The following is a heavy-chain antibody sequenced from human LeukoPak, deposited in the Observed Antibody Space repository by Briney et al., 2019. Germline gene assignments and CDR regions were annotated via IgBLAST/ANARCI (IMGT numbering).Heavy chain of an antibody. D-gene: IGHD2-2*01. Sequence: GGSLRLSCAASGFTFSSYGMHWVRQAPGKGLEWVAFIRYDGSNKYYADSVKGRFTISRDNSKNTLYLQMNSLRAEDTAVYYCAKEPGERTIVVVPSYTDVWGKGTTVTVSS. CDR1: GFTFSSYG. CDR2: IRYDGSNK. J-gene: IGHJ6*03. V-gene: IGHV3-30*02. CDR3: AKEPGERTIVVVPSYTDV.